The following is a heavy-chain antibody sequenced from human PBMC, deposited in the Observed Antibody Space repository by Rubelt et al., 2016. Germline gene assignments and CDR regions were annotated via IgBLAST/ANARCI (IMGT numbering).Heavy chain of an antibody. CDR1: GFTFSSYA. D-gene: IGHD1-26*01. CDR3: AKEYPLPLKWYSGSYPGGLDY. V-gene: IGHV3-23*01. Sequence: GGSLRLSCAASGFTFSSYAMSWVRQAPGKGLEWVSAISGSGGSTYYADSVKGRFTISRDNSKNTLYLQMNSLRAEDTAVYYCAKEYPLPLKWYSGSYPGGLDYWGQGTLVTVSS. CDR2: ISGSGGST. J-gene: IGHJ4*02.